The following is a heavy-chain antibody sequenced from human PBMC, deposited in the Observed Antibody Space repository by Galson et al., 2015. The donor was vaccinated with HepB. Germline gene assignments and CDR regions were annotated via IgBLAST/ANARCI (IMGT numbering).Heavy chain of an antibody. V-gene: IGHV3-30*18. J-gene: IGHJ4*02. CDR2: ISYDGSNK. CDR3: AKDHRSYCGGDCYFGY. CDR1: GFTFSSYG. Sequence: SLRLSCAASGFTFSSYGMHWVRQAPGKGLEWVAVISYDGSNKYYADSVKGRFTISRDNSKNTLYLQMNSLRAEDTAVYYCAKDHRSYCGGDCYFGYWGQGTLVTVSS. D-gene: IGHD2-21*01.